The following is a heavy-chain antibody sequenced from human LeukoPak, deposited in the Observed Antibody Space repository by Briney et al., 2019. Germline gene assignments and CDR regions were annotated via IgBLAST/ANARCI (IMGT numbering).Heavy chain of an antibody. CDR1: GFTFSSYG. Sequence: PGGSLRLSCAASGFTFSSYGMHWVRQAPGKGLEWVAVISYDGSNEYYADSVKGRFTISRDNSKNTLYLQMNSLSVEDTAVYYCARVVYFDSRGAFDIWGQGTMVTVSS. J-gene: IGHJ3*02. V-gene: IGHV3-30*03. CDR2: ISYDGSNE. D-gene: IGHD3-22*01. CDR3: ARVVYFDSRGAFDI.